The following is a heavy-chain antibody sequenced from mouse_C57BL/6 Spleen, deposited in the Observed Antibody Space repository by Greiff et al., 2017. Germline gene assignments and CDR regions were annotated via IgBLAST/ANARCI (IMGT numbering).Heavy chain of an antibody. CDR2: IDPSDSYT. J-gene: IGHJ2*01. Sequence: QVQLKQPGAELVRPGTSVKLSCKASGYTFTSYWMHWVKQRPGQGLEWIGVIDPSDSYTNYNQKFKGKATLTVDTSSSTAYMQLSSLTSEDSAVYYCAEGIYDGSFDYWGQGTTLTVSS. CDR1: GYTFTSYW. CDR3: AEGIYDGSFDY. V-gene: IGHV1-59*01. D-gene: IGHD2-3*01.